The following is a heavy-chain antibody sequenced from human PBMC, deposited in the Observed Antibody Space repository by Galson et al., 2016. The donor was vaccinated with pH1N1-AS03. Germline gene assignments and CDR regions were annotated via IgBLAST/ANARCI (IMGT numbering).Heavy chain of an antibody. CDR3: VIMWKPTGLDI. V-gene: IGHV1-69*02. J-gene: IGHJ3*02. CDR1: GDNFMRYT. Sequence: SVKVSCKASGDNFMRYTISWVRQAPGQGLEWMGRIIPILGMTIYAQKFQGRVTITADTSTSTAYMELGSLTSEDTAVYYCVIMWKPTGLDIWGQGTLVSVSS. CDR2: IIPILGMT. D-gene: IGHD2-8*02.